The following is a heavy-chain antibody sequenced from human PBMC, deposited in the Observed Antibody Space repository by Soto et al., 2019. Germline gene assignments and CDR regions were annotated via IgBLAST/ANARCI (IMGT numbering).Heavy chain of an antibody. Sequence: QVQLQESGPGLVKPSQTLALTCAVSGGSISISGYYWTWIRQHPGKGLEWIGYIHYTGSTYYNPSLKIRVSISVDTSKNQFSLNLSSVSAADTAVYYCARSEGIQLWLSRLDYWGRGTLVTV. CDR1: GGSISISGYY. V-gene: IGHV4-31*11. CDR3: ARSEGIQLWLSRLDY. J-gene: IGHJ4*02. D-gene: IGHD2-21*01. CDR2: IHYTGST.